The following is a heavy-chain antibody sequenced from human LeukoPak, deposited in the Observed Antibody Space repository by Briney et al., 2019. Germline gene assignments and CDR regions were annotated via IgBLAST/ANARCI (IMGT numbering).Heavy chain of an antibody. J-gene: IGHJ4*02. V-gene: IGHV3-30*02. CDR1: GFTFSSYG. CDR3: ARDRYSSGWYGDFDC. D-gene: IGHD6-19*01. Sequence: GGSLRLSCAASGFTFSSYGMHWVRQAPGKGLEWVAFIRYDGSNKYYADSVKGRFTISRDNSKNTLYLQVNSLRAEDTAVYYCARDRYSSGWYGDFDCWGQGTLVTVSS. CDR2: IRYDGSNK.